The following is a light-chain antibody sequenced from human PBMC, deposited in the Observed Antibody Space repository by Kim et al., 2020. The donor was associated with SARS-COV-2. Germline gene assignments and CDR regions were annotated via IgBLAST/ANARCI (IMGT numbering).Light chain of an antibody. V-gene: IGLV3-1*01. Sequence: SYELTQPPSASVSPGQTASITCSGDKLEDKYVCWYQQKAGQSPVLLIYQDTKWPSGIPERFSGSNSGNTATLTISGTQAMDEADYYCQTWDSSSVIFGGGTQLTVL. CDR2: QDT. CDR1: KLEDKY. J-gene: IGLJ2*01. CDR3: QTWDSSSVI.